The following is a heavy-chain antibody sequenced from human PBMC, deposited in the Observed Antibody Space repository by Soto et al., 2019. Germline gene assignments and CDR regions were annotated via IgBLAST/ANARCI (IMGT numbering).Heavy chain of an antibody. D-gene: IGHD4-17*01. V-gene: IGHV3-49*04. CDR3: TRDDYGDYDYYYGMDV. CDR1: GFTFSIYA. CDR2: IRSKAYGGTT. J-gene: IGHJ6*02. Sequence: GGSLRLSCAASGFTFSIYAMSWVRQAPGKGLEWVGFIRSKAYGGTTEYAASVKGRFTISRDDSKSIAYLQMNSLKTEDTAVYYCTRDDYGDYDYYYGMDVWGQGTTVTVSS.